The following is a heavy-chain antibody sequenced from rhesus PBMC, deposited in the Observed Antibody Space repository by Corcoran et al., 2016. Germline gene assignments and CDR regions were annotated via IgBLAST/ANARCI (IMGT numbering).Heavy chain of an antibody. CDR3: ARNFGSCFDY. CDR2: IYWDDNQ. V-gene: IGHV2-174*01. CDR1: GFSISTTGMG. D-gene: IGHD4-29*01. Sequence: QVTLKESGPALVKPTQTLTLTYTFPGFSISTTGMGVGWIRQPPGKALEWLALIYWDDNQYYSTSLKSRLTISKDTSKNQVVLTMTNMDPVDTATYYCARNFGSCFDYWGQGVLVTVSS. J-gene: IGHJ4*01.